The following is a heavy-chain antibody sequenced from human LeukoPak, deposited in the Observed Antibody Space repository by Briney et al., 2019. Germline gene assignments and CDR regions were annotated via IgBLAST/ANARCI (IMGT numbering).Heavy chain of an antibody. Sequence: SETLSLTCTVSGGSMSNYYWSWVRQPPGKGLEWIGYIYYSGSTNYNPSLKSRVTISVDTSKNQFSLKLSSVTAADTAVYYCAGKIRPRYSSGWYEVGDYWGQGTLVTVSS. CDR2: IYYSGST. J-gene: IGHJ4*02. V-gene: IGHV4-59*01. CDR1: GGSMSNYY. D-gene: IGHD6-19*01. CDR3: AGKIRPRYSSGWYEVGDY.